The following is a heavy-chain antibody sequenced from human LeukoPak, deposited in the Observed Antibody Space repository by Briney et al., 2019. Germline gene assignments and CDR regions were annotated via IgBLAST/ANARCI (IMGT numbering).Heavy chain of an antibody. CDR3: ARRAGAYSHPYDY. V-gene: IGHV3-53*01. D-gene: IGHD4/OR15-4a*01. Sequence: SGGSLRLSGAASGFTCSSYAMHWVRQAPGKGLKWVSFIYSDNTHYSDSVKGRFTISRDNSKNTLYLQMNSLRAEDTAVYYCARRAGAYSHPYDYWGQGTLVTVSS. CDR1: GFTCSSYA. J-gene: IGHJ4*02. CDR2: IYSDNT.